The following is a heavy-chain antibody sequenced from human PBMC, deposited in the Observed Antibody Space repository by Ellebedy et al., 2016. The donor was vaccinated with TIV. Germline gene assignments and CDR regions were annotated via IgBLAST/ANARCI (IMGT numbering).Heavy chain of an antibody. V-gene: IGHV3-7*01. J-gene: IGHJ4*02. CDR2: IKQDGSEK. CDR1: GFTFSSYW. D-gene: IGHD2/OR15-2a*01. CDR3: ARSLRAPTWSLYFDY. Sequence: GESLKISCAASGFTFSSYWMSWVRQAPGKGLEWVANIKQDGSEKYYVDSVKGRFTISRDNAKNSLYLQMNSLRAEDTAVYYCARSLRAPTWSLYFDYWGQGTLVTVSS.